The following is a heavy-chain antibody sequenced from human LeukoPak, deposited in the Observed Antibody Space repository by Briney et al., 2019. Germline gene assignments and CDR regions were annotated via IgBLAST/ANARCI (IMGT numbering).Heavy chain of an antibody. Sequence: ASVKVSCKASGYTFTGYGISWVRQAPGQGLEWMGWISAYNGNTNYAQKLQGRVTMTTDTSTSTAYMELRSLRSDDTAVYYCARDSGITVTTWNWFDPWGQGTLVTVSS. J-gene: IGHJ5*02. CDR3: ARDSGITVTTWNWFDP. CDR1: GYTFTGYG. CDR2: ISAYNGNT. V-gene: IGHV1-18*01. D-gene: IGHD4-11*01.